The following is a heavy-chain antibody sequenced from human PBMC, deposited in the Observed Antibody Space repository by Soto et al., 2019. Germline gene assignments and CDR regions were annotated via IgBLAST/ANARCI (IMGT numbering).Heavy chain of an antibody. CDR1: GFTFSSYS. CDR3: ARDLSSRWLAYLYGMDV. V-gene: IGHV3-48*02. CDR2: ISSSSSTI. Sequence: PGGSLRLSCAASGFTFSSYSMNWVRQAPGKGLEWVSYISSSSSTIYYADSVKGRFTISRDNAKNSLYLQMNSLRDEDTAVYYCARDLSSRWLAYLYGMDVWGQGTTVTVYS. D-gene: IGHD6-13*01. J-gene: IGHJ6*02.